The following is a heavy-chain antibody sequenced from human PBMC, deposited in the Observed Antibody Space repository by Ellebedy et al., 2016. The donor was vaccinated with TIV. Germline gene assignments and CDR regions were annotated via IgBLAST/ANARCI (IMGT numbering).Heavy chain of an antibody. Sequence: PGGSLRLSCAASGFTFSIYAMSWVRQAPGKGLEWVSLISGSGDRTYYADSVKGRFTISRDNSKDTLYVQMNSLRAEDTAVYYCAKDRNRIAAPGAFDSWGQGALVTVSS. J-gene: IGHJ4*02. CDR3: AKDRNRIAAPGAFDS. CDR1: GFTFSIYA. CDR2: ISGSGDRT. V-gene: IGHV3-23*01. D-gene: IGHD6-13*01.